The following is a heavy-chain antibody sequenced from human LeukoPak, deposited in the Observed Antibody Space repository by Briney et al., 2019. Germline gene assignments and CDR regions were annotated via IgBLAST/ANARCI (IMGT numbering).Heavy chain of an antibody. CDR2: LFTSGST. Sequence: SETLSLTCSVSAVSMSSYYWSWIWQPAGKGLECIGRLFTSGSTNYNPALKGRVTMSVDMSKMQFSLKLTSVTAADTALYYCAAAPPVKGQQLVFKYWGQGILVTVSS. V-gene: IGHV4-4*07. CDR3: AAAPPVKGQQLVFKY. D-gene: IGHD6-13*01. J-gene: IGHJ4*02. CDR1: AVSMSSYY.